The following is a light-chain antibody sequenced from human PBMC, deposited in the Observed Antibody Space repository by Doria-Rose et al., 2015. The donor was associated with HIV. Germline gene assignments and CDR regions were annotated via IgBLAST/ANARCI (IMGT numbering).Light chain of an antibody. V-gene: IGKV3-20*01. CDR2: DGS. J-gene: IGKJ1*01. CDR1: QSFSSTY. CDR3: HQCGTSWT. Sequence: TQSPGTLSLSPGERATLSCRASQSFSSTYLAWYQQKPGQAPSRLIYDGSTRATGIPDRFSAGGSGTDFTLTINRLEPEDCALYYCHQCGTSWTFGQGTKGEI.